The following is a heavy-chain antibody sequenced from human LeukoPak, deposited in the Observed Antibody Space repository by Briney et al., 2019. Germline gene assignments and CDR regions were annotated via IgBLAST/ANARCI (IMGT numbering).Heavy chain of an antibody. CDR1: GGSISSYY. V-gene: IGHV4-59*01. D-gene: IGHD2-2*03. Sequence: SETLSLTCTVSGGSISSYYWSWIRQPPGKGLEWIGYIYYSGSTNYNPSLKSRVTTSVDTSKNHFSLKLSSVTAADTAVYYCARGGYCDSTSCYSTLYFDYWGQGTLVTVSS. J-gene: IGHJ4*02. CDR2: IYYSGST. CDR3: ARGGYCDSTSCYSTLYFDY.